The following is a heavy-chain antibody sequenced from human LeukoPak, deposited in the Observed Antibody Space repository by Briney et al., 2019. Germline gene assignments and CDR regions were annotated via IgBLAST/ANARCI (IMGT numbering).Heavy chain of an antibody. CDR2: INAGNGNT. Sequence: GASVKVSCKASGYTFTSYAMHWARQAPGQRLEWMGWINAGNGNTKYSQKFQGRVTITRDTSASTAYMELSSLRSEDTAVYYCARDAIVATIRGIFDYWGQGTLVTVSS. J-gene: IGHJ4*02. CDR3: ARDAIVATIRGIFDY. CDR1: GYTFTSYA. V-gene: IGHV1-3*01. D-gene: IGHD5-12*01.